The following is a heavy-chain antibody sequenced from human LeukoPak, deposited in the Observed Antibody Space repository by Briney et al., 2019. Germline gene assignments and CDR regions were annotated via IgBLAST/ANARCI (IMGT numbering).Heavy chain of an antibody. V-gene: IGHV3-48*03. CDR1: GLILGVYH. CDR2: ISASGGNM. Sequence: GGSLRLSCGGSGLILGVYHLNWVSQAPGKAREWLSYISASGGNMFYADSVKGRFTISRDNAKNSVYLQMNSLRVEDTALYYCASRRSGWPNDAFDIWGQGTMVTVTS. CDR3: ASRRSGWPNDAFDI. D-gene: IGHD6-19*01. J-gene: IGHJ3*02.